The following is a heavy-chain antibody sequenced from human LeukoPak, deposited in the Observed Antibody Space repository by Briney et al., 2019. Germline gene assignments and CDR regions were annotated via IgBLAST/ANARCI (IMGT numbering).Heavy chain of an antibody. V-gene: IGHV1-69*06. D-gene: IGHD6-6*01. CDR1: GYTFIGYY. CDR2: IIPMFGTA. Sequence: ASVKVSCKASGYTFIGYYIHWVRQAPGQGLEWMGGIIPMFGTANYAQKFQGRVTITADKSTSTAYMEVSSLRSEDTAVYYCARGADWQLLEYYYYYMDVWGKGTTVTVSS. J-gene: IGHJ6*03. CDR3: ARGADWQLLEYYYYYMDV.